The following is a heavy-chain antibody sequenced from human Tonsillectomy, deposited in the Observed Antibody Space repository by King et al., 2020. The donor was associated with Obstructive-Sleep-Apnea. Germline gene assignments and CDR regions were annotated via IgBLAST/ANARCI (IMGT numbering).Heavy chain of an antibody. V-gene: IGHV3-11*06. CDR1: GFPFSDYY. D-gene: IGHD4-23*01. CDR3: ARDGGPIDP. CDR2: IISSSRYT. Sequence: VQLVESGGGLVKPGGSLRLSCAASGFPFSDYYMSWIRPAPGKGPEWVSYIISSSRYTNYADSVKGRFTISRDNAKNSLYLQMNSLRAEDTAVYYCARDGGPIDPWGQGTLVTVSS. J-gene: IGHJ5*02.